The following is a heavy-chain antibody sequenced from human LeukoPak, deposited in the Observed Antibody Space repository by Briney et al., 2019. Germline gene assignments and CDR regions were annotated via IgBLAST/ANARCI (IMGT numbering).Heavy chain of an antibody. Sequence: ASVKVSCRASGYTFTGYYMHWVRQAPGQGLEWMGWINPNSGGTNYAQEFQGRVTMTRDTSISTAYMELSRLRSDDTAVYYCARVPIYYDSSGYYYFDYWGQGTLVTVSS. V-gene: IGHV1-2*02. J-gene: IGHJ4*02. CDR3: ARVPIYYDSSGYYYFDY. CDR1: GYTFTGYY. D-gene: IGHD3-22*01. CDR2: INPNSGGT.